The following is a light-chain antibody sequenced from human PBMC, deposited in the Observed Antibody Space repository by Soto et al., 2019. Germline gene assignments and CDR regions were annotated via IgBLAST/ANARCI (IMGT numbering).Light chain of an antibody. V-gene: IGKV1-5*01. CDR3: QQYNSYSLWT. J-gene: IGKJ1*01. CDR1: QSISSW. Sequence: DIQMTQSPSTLSASVGDRVTITCRASQSISSWLAWYQQKPGKAPKLLIYDASSLESGVPSRFRGSGSGTESTLTISSLQPDDFATYYCQQYNSYSLWTCGQGTKVEIK. CDR2: DAS.